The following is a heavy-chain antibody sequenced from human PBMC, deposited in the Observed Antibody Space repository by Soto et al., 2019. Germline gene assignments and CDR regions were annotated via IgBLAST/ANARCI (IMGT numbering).Heavy chain of an antibody. D-gene: IGHD5-18*01. CDR1: GFTFSSYA. Sequence: GGSLRLSCAASGFTFSSYAMSWVRQAPGKGLEWVSAISGSGGSTYYADSVKGRFTISRDNSKNTLYLQMNSLRAEDTAVYYCAKDLIAVLEPVDTAMPDDYWGQGTLVTVSS. CDR3: AKDLIAVLEPVDTAMPDDY. V-gene: IGHV3-23*01. J-gene: IGHJ4*02. CDR2: ISGSGGST.